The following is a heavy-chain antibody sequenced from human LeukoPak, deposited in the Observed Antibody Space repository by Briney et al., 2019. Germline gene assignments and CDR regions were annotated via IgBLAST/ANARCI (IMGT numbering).Heavy chain of an antibody. D-gene: IGHD5-18*01. J-gene: IGHJ3*02. CDR2: IYTSGST. CDR3: ARVLSRYNDAFDI. CDR1: GGSISSGSYY. V-gene: IGHV4-61*02. Sequence: PSETLSLTCTVSGGSISSGSYYWSWIRQPAGKGLEWIGRIYTSGSTNYNSSLKSRVTISVDTSKNQFSLKLSSVTAADTAVYYCARVLSRYNDAFDIWGQGTMVTVSS.